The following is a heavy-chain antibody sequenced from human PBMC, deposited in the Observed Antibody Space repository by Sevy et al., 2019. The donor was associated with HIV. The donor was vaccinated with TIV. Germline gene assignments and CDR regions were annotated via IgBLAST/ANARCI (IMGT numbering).Heavy chain of an antibody. CDR2: VSGSSNYI. CDR1: GFTFINYN. D-gene: IGHD1-26*01. CDR3: SRGPPDGSYDCFDY. V-gene: IGHV3-21*06. Sequence: GGSLRLSCAASGFTFINYNMNWVRPAPGKGLEWVASVSGSSNYIYYAESRKGRFIISRDNAKDTLYLQMNSLRADDSAVYYCSRGPPDGSYDCFDYWGQGTLVTVSS. J-gene: IGHJ4*02.